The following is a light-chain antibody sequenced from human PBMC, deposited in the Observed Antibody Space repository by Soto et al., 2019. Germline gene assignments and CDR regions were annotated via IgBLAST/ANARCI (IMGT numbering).Light chain of an antibody. CDR1: SSTIGSNT. CDR2: TNN. J-gene: IGLJ2*01. Sequence: QSVLTQPPSASGTPGQRVTISCSGSSSTIGSNTVNWFRQLPGTAPKLLIYTNNERPSGVPDRFSGSKSGTSASLAISGLQSEDEADYYCATWDDSLNVVFGGGTKLTVL. V-gene: IGLV1-44*01. CDR3: ATWDDSLNVV.